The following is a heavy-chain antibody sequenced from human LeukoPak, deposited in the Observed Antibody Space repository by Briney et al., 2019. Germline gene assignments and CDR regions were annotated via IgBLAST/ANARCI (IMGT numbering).Heavy chain of an antibody. V-gene: IGHV4-59*01. Sequence: SETLSLTCTVSGGSINTYYWSWIRQPPGKGLEWIGDIYYSGSTNYNPSLKSRVTISKDTSKNQFSLKLNSVTAADTAVYYCARALELTTSEFDYWGQGTLVTVSS. CDR3: ARALELTTSEFDY. D-gene: IGHD1-7*01. J-gene: IGHJ4*02. CDR2: IYYSGST. CDR1: GGSINTYY.